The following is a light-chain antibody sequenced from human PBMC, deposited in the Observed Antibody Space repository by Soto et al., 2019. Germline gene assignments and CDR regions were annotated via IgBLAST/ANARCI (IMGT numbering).Light chain of an antibody. V-gene: IGKV3-15*01. Sequence: ILMVQSPATLSVSPGERVILSCRASHNIDTNLAWYRQRPGQAPRLLIYSASIWATGIPARFSGRGSGTDFPLTISGLQSEDSAVYFCQQYKGWRTFGQGTNVDI. CDR3: QQYKGWRT. CDR1: HNIDTN. CDR2: SAS. J-gene: IGKJ1*01.